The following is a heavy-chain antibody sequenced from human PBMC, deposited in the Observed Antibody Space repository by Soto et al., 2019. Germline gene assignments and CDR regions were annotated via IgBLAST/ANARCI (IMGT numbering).Heavy chain of an antibody. CDR3: AKDRSFTLGGYFYLAV. CDR2: ISGTGDGT. D-gene: IGHD3-16*01. Sequence: EVQLLESGVGLVQPGGSLRLSCAASGITFDDYAMNCVRQSPGKGLQWVSAISGTGDGTFYADSVKGRFTISRDNSKNTVYLQMNSLRAEDTALYYCAKDRSFTLGGYFYLAVWGAGTTVTVS. CDR1: GITFDDYA. V-gene: IGHV3-23*01. J-gene: IGHJ6*03.